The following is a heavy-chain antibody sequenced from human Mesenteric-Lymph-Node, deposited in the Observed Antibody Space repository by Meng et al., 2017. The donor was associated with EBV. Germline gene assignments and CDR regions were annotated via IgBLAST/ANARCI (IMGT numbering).Heavy chain of an antibody. D-gene: IGHD6-25*01. CDR1: GFTFSSYT. V-gene: IGHV3-21*01. J-gene: IGHJ4*02. CDR3: ARDIGGIAAT. Sequence: EVQLVVSGGGLVKPGGSLRLSCAASGFTFSSYTMSWVRQAPGKGLECVSSISSGSTYMNYADSVKGRFIISRDNAKNSLYLQMNSLRAEDTAVYYCARDIGGIAATWGQGTLVTVSS. CDR2: ISSGSTYM.